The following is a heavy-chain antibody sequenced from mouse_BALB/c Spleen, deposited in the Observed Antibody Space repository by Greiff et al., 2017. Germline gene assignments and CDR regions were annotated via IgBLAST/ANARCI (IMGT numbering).Heavy chain of an antibody. V-gene: IGHV1-66*01. Sequence: QVQLQQSGPELVKPGASVKISCKASGYSFTSYYIHWVKQRPGQGLEWIGWIFPGSGNTKYNEKFKGKATLTADTSSSTAYMQLSSLTSEDSAVYFCAHSGYYAMDYWGQGTSVTVAS. D-gene: IGHD3-1*01. CDR3: AHSGYYAMDY. CDR2: IFPGSGNT. CDR1: GYSFTSYY. J-gene: IGHJ4*01.